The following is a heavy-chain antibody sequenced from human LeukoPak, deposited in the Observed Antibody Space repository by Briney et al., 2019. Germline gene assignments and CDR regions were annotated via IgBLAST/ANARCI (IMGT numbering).Heavy chain of an antibody. V-gene: IGHV3-23*01. CDR2: ISGSGGST. CDR1: GFTFSSYA. J-gene: IGHJ4*02. CDR3: AKFGGVLVAALRARQGYFDY. D-gene: IGHD2-15*01. Sequence: GGSLSLSCAASGFTFSSYAMSWVRQAPGKGLEWVSAISGSGGSTYYADSVKGRFTISRDNSKNTLYLQMNSLRAEDTAVYYCAKFGGVLVAALRARQGYFDYWGQGTLVTVSS.